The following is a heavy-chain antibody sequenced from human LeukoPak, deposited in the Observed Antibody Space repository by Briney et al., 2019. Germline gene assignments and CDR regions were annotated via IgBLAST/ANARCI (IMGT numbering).Heavy chain of an antibody. CDR1: GFSFRDYW. CDR3: ARDRVWTVLY. V-gene: IGHV3-7*01. CDR2: INQDGSEK. J-gene: IGHJ4*02. D-gene: IGHD6-13*01. Sequence: GGSLRLSCAASGFSFRDYWMSWVRQAPGKGLEWVANINQDGSEKYYVDPVKGRFTISRDNAKNSVYLQMNSLRAEDTAVYYCARDRVWTVLYWGQGTLVSVSS.